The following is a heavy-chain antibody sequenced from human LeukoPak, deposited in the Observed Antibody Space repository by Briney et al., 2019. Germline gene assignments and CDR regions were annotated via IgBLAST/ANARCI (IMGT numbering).Heavy chain of an antibody. J-gene: IGHJ4*02. CDR2: ISSSGSTI. V-gene: IGHV3-48*03. CDR3: ARPPYSWLSWVHYFDY. CDR1: GFTFSSYE. D-gene: IGHD5-18*01. Sequence: GGSLRLSCAASGFTFSSYEMNWVRQAPGKGLEWVSYISSSGSTIYYADSVKGRFTISRDNAKNSLYLQMNSLRAEDTAVYYCARPPYSWLSWVHYFDYWGQGTLVTVSS.